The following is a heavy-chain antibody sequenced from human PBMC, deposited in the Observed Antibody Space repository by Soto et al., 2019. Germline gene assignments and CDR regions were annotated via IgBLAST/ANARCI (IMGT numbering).Heavy chain of an antibody. J-gene: IGHJ4*02. CDR1: GFTFGNYA. V-gene: IGHV3-49*04. CDR2: IRNQTYSGAT. CDR3: TRAESPNIAYFFDY. Sequence: LRLSCTASGFTFGNYAINWVRQAPGKGLEWVGLIRNQTYSGATEYAASMKGRFTISRDDSKNIAYLQMNSLKTQDSAVYYCTRAESPNIAYFFDYWGQGTLVTVSS.